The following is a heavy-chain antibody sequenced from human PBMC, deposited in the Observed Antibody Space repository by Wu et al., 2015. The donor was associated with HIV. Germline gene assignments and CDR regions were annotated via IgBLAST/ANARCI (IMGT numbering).Heavy chain of an antibody. Sequence: QVQLVQSGAEVKKPGSSVKVSCKASGGTFSSYAISWVRQAPGQGLEWMGGIIPIFGTANYAQKFQGRVTITTDESTRTAYMELSSLRSEDTAVYYCAKTNRIVTNGIDFYHYYGMDVWGQGTTVTVS. CDR3: AKTNRIVTNGIDFYHYYGMDV. V-gene: IGHV1-69*05. CDR2: IIPIFGTA. CDR1: GGTFSSYA. D-gene: IGHD1-1*01. J-gene: IGHJ6*02.